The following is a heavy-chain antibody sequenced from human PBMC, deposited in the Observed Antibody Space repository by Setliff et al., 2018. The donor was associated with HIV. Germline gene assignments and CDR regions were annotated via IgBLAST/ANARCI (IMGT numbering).Heavy chain of an antibody. V-gene: IGHV3-21*06. CDR2: ISSTSTYT. CDR1: GFTFSSYN. D-gene: IGHD4-17*01. CDR3: MYGGRTATTH. J-gene: IGHJ4*03. Sequence: GGSLRLSCAASGFTFSSYNMNWVRQAPGKGLEWVSSISSTSTYTYYADSLKGRFTISRDNAKYSLYLQMNTLRVEDTAVYYCMYGGRTATTHWGQGTVVTVSS.